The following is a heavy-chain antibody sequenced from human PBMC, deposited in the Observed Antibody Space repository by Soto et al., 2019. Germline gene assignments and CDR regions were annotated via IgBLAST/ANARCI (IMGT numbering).Heavy chain of an antibody. CDR1: GGSISSGDYY. Sequence: SETLSLTCTVSGGSISSGDYYWSWIRQPPGKGLEWIGYIYYSGSTYYNPSLKSRVTISVDTSKNQFSLKLSSVTAADTAVYYCARVQDSSGYYRTSVFDYWGQGTLVTVSS. CDR3: ARVQDSSGYYRTSVFDY. CDR2: IYYSGST. V-gene: IGHV4-30-4*01. D-gene: IGHD3-22*01. J-gene: IGHJ4*02.